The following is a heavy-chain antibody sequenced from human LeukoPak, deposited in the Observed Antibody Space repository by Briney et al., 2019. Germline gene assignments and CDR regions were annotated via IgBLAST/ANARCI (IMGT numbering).Heavy chain of an antibody. CDR2: IYYSGST. Sequence: SETLSLSCTVSGGSISSYYWSWIRQPPGKGLEWIGYIYYSGSTNYNPSLKSRVTISVDTSKNQFSLKLSSVTAADTAVYYCARVWTDYFDYWGQGTLVTVSS. V-gene: IGHV4-59*01. CDR3: ARVWTDYFDY. CDR1: GGSISSYY. D-gene: IGHD2-21*01. J-gene: IGHJ4*02.